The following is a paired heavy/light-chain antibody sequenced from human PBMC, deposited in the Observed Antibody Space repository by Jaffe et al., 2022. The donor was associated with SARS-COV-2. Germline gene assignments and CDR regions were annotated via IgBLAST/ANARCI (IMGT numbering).Light chain of an antibody. CDR3: QQLNSYPYT. Sequence: DIQLTQSPSFLSASVGDRVTITCRASQGISSYLAWYQQKPGKAPKLLIYSASTLQSGVPSRFSGSRSGTEFTLTISSLQPEDFATYFCQQLNSYPYTFGQGTKLEIK. V-gene: IGKV1-9*01. J-gene: IGKJ2*01. CDR2: SAS. CDR1: QGISSY.
Heavy chain of an antibody. D-gene: IGHD3-9*01. J-gene: IGHJ3*02. V-gene: IGHV3-74*01. CDR1: GFTFNNYW. CDR2: INSDGSST. Sequence: EVQLVESGGGLVQPGGSLRLSCAASGFTFNNYWMHWVRQAPGKGLVWVSRINSDGSSTTYADSVKGRFTISRDNAKNTLYLQMNSLRAEDTAVYYCARDRRDYDILTGYFSLNAFDIWGQGTMVTVSS. CDR3: ARDRRDYDILTGYFSLNAFDI.